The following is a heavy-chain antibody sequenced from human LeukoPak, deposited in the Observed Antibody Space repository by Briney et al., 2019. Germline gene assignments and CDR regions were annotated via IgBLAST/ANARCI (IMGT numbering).Heavy chain of an antibody. CDR1: GFTFSSYA. V-gene: IGHV3-23*01. CDR3: ARGHSGWYDY. D-gene: IGHD6-19*01. Sequence: PGGSLRLSCAASGFTFSSYAMSWVRQAPGKGLEWVSAISGSGGSTYYADSVKGRFTISRDNSKNTLYLQMNSRRAEDTAVYYCARGHSGWYDYWGQGTLVTVSS. J-gene: IGHJ4*02. CDR2: ISGSGGST.